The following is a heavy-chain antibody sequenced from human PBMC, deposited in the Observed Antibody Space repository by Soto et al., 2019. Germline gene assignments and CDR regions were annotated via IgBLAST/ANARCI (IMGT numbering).Heavy chain of an antibody. V-gene: IGHV4-61*01. Sequence: QVQLQESGPGLVKPSETLSLSCSVSGGSVSSGSHYWSWIRQPPGKGLEWIGFIYDSGSTHYNPPXKXRVTISLNTSKNQFSLKLSSVTAAETAVYYCAGRSGEGWFDPWGQGTLVTVSS. CDR1: GGSVSSGSHY. CDR2: IYDSGST. D-gene: IGHD2-15*01. J-gene: IGHJ5*02. CDR3: AGRSGEGWFDP.